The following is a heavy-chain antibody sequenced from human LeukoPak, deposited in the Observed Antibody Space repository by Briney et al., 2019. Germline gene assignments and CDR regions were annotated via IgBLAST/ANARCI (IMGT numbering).Heavy chain of an antibody. Sequence: SETLSLTCTVSGGSISSYYWSWIRQPPGKGLERIGYIYYSGSTNYNPSLKSRVTISVDTSKNQFSLKLSSVTAADTAVYYCARAPYDFWSGYSNWFDPWGQGTLVTVSS. CDR1: GGSISSYY. D-gene: IGHD3-3*01. J-gene: IGHJ5*02. V-gene: IGHV4-59*01. CDR3: ARAPYDFWSGYSNWFDP. CDR2: IYYSGST.